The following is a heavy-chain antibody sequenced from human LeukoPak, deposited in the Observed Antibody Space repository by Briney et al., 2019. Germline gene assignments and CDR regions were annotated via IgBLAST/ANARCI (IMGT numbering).Heavy chain of an antibody. Sequence: GGSLRLSCAASGFTFSSYAMSWVRQAPGKGLEWVSAISGSGGSTYYADSVKGRFTISRDNSKNTLYLQMNCLRAEDTAVYYCAKDANSGSYYGLFDYWGQGTLVTVSS. D-gene: IGHD1-26*01. J-gene: IGHJ4*02. V-gene: IGHV3-23*01. CDR1: GFTFSSYA. CDR3: AKDANSGSYYGLFDY. CDR2: ISGSGGST.